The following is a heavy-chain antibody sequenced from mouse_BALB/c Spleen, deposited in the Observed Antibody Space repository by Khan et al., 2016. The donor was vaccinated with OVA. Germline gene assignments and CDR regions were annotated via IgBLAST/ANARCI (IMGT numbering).Heavy chain of an antibody. V-gene: IGHV5-6-3*01. CDR2: INSNGGST. D-gene: IGHD4-1*01. CDR1: GFTFSSYG. Sequence: EVHLVESGGGLVQPGGSLKLSCAASGFTFSSYGMSWVRQTPDKRLELVATINSNGGSTYYPDSVTGRFTISRDNARNTLYLQMSSLKSEDTAMYYCAKLVDYGGQGTTRTVSS. CDR3: AKLVDY. J-gene: IGHJ2*01.